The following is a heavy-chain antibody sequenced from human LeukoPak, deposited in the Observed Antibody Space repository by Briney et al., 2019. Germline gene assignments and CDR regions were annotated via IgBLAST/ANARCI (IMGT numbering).Heavy chain of an antibody. V-gene: IGHV4-39*01. D-gene: IGHD2-8*02. Sequence: ETRSLTCTVSGGSISSSSYYWGWLRQPPGRGLEWIGSIYYSGSTYYNPSLKSRVTISVDTSKNQFSLKLSSVTAADTAVYYCARHRWGMVRINWFDPWGQGTLVTVSS. CDR2: IYYSGST. CDR1: GGSISSSSYY. CDR3: ARHRWGMVRINWFDP. J-gene: IGHJ5*02.